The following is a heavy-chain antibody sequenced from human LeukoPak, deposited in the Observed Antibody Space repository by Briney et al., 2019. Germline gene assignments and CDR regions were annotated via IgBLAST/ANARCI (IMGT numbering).Heavy chain of an antibody. J-gene: IGHJ5*02. Sequence: SETLSLTCAVYGGSFSGYYWSWIRQPPGKGLEWIGEINHSGSTNYNPSLKSRVTISVDTSKNQFSLELSSVTAADTAVYYCARGQAVLLRYFDWLPSGFDPWGQGTLVTVSS. CDR2: INHSGST. CDR3: ARGQAVLLRYFDWLPSGFDP. CDR1: GGSFSGYY. D-gene: IGHD3-9*01. V-gene: IGHV4-34*01.